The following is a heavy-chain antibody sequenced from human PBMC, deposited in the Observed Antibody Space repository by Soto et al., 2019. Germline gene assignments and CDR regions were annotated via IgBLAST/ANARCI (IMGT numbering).Heavy chain of an antibody. D-gene: IGHD2-2*01. CDR3: ARDFRDRYCSSTSCYGY. Sequence: EVQLVESGGGLVQPGGSLRLSCAASGFTVSSNYMSCVRQAPGKGLEWASVIYSGGRTYYADSVKGRFTISRDNSKNTLYLQMNSLRAEDTAVYYCARDFRDRYCSSTSCYGYWGQGTLVTVSS. V-gene: IGHV3-66*01. CDR1: GFTVSSNY. J-gene: IGHJ4*02. CDR2: IYSGGRT.